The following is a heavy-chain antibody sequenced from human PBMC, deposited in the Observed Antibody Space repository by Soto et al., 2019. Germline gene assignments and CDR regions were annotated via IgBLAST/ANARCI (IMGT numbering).Heavy chain of an antibody. CDR1: GFTFSSYG. Sequence: QVQLVESGGGVVQPGRSLRLSCAASGFTFSSYGMHWVRQAPGKGLEWVAVIWYDGSNKYYADSVKGRFTISRDNSKTPLYLQMNSLSAEHTAVSYCASDRCSGSYLDYWCQGTLVTASS. J-gene: IGHJ4*02. CDR3: ASDRCSGSYLDY. D-gene: IGHD1-26*01. CDR2: IWYDGSNK. V-gene: IGHV3-33*01.